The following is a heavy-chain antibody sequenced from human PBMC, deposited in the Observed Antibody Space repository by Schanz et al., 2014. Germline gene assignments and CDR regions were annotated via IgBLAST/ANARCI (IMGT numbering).Heavy chain of an antibody. J-gene: IGHJ2*01. D-gene: IGHD5-18*01. CDR1: GGSIRSGTYY. Sequence: QVQLQESGPGLVKPSQTLSLTCTVSGGSIRSGTYYWSWIRQPAGKALEWVGRVFPNGITNYNPSLKSRVTIPLHTSRSPLSLPLTSLPAADAAVYYCARDTAWRLDLWGRGTLVTVSS. CDR2: VFPNGIT. CDR3: ARDTAWRLDL. V-gene: IGHV4-61*02.